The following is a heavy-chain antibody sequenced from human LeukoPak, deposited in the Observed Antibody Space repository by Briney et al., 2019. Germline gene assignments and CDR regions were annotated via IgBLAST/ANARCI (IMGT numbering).Heavy chain of an antibody. J-gene: IGHJ4*02. CDR1: GGSISSYY. D-gene: IGHD3-22*01. Sequence: SETLSLTCTVSGGSISSYYWSWIRQPPGRGLEWIGNIYYSGSTNYNHSLKSRVTISVDTSKNQFSLKLSSVTAADTAVYYCARLVYYYDSSGYYYYFDYWGQGTLVTVSS. CDR3: ARLVYYYDSSGYYYYFDY. CDR2: IYYSGST. V-gene: IGHV4-59*08.